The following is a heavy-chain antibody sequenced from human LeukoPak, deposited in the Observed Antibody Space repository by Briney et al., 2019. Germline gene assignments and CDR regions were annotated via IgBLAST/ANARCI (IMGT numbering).Heavy chain of an antibody. CDR2: ISAYNGNT. V-gene: IGHV1-18*01. CDR3: ASGVGWSAYYYYYMDV. CDR1: GYTFTSYG. Sequence: GASVKVSCKASGYTFTSYGISWVRQAPGQGLEWMGWISAYNGNTNYAQKLQGRVTMTRDMSTSTVYMELSSLRSEDTAVYYCASGVGWSAYYYYYMDVWGKGTTVTVSS. D-gene: IGHD2-2*01. J-gene: IGHJ6*03.